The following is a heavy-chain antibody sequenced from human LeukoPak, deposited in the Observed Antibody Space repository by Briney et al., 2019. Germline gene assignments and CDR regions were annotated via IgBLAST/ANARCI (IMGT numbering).Heavy chain of an antibody. J-gene: IGHJ6*03. D-gene: IGHD2-2*01. Sequence: GGSLRLSCAASGFTFRSYRMSWVRQAPGKGLEWVANIKEDANEEYYVDSVRGRFIISRDNAKNSLFLQMYSLSADDTAVYYCARAGYCTSNSCYSPNFYYMDVWGKGTTVAVSS. V-gene: IGHV3-7*01. CDR3: ARAGYCTSNSCYSPNFYYMDV. CDR1: GFTFRSYR. CDR2: IKEDANEE.